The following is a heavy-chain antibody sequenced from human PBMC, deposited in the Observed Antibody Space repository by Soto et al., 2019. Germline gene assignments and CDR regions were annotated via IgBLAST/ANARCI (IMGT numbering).Heavy chain of an antibody. CDR3: GRAYCSGGSCYSAAFDY. J-gene: IGHJ4*02. V-gene: IGHV3-13*01. Sequence: GGSLRLSCAASGFTFSSYDMHWVRQATGKGLEWVSAIGTAGDTYYPGSVKGRFTISRENAKNSLYLQMNSLRAGDTAVYYCGRAYCSGGSCYSAAFDYWGQGTLVTVSS. CDR1: GFTFSSYD. D-gene: IGHD2-15*01. CDR2: IGTAGDT.